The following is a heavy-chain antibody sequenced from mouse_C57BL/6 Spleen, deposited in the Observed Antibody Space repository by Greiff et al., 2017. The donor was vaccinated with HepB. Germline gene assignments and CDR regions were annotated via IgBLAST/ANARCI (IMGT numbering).Heavy chain of an antibody. J-gene: IGHJ1*03. CDR2: ISGGGGNT. CDR3: ARQNYYGSSYWYFDV. D-gene: IGHD1-1*01. V-gene: IGHV5-9*01. CDR1: GFTFSSYT. Sequence: VESGGGLVKPGGSLKLSCAASGFTFSSYTMSWVRQTPEKRLEWVATISGGGGNTYYPDSVKGRFTISRDNAKNTLYLQMSSLRSEDTALYYCARQNYYGSSYWYFDVWGTGTTVTVSS.